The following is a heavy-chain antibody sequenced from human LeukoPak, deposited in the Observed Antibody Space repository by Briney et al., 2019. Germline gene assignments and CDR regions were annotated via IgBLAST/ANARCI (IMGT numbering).Heavy chain of an antibody. Sequence: ASVKVSCKASGYTFTSYGISWVRQAPGQGLEWMGWISAYNGNTNYAQKLQGRVTITTDTSTSTAYMELRSLRSDDTAVYYCARDQGSSSWYGGDFDYWGQGTLVTVSS. V-gene: IGHV1-18*01. CDR3: ARDQGSSSWYGGDFDY. J-gene: IGHJ4*02. CDR2: ISAYNGNT. D-gene: IGHD6-13*01. CDR1: GYTFTSYG.